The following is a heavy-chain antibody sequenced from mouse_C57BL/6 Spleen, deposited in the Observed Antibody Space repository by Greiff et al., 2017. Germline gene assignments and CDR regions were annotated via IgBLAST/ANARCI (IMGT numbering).Heavy chain of an antibody. CDR3: ARLSGYDVYYFDY. Sequence: DVKLQESGPELVKPGASVKIPCKASGYTFTDYNMDWVKQSHGKSLEWIGDINPNNGGTIYNQKFKGKATLTVDKSSSTAYMELRSLTSEDTAVYYCARLSGYDVYYFDYWGQGTTLTVSS. D-gene: IGHD2-2*01. CDR2: INPNNGGT. J-gene: IGHJ2*01. V-gene: IGHV1-18*01. CDR1: GYTFTDYN.